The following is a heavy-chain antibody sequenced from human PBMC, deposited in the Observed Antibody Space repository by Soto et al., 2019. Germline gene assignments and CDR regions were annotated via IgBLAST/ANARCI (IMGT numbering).Heavy chain of an antibody. D-gene: IGHD1-26*01. J-gene: IGHJ3*02. CDR3: AKDKYYTADDAFDI. V-gene: IGHV3-9*01. CDR1: GFTFDDYA. CDR2: ISWNSGSI. Sequence: GGSLRLSCAASGFTFDDYAMHWVRQAPGKGLEWVSGISWNSGSIGYADSVKGRFTISRDNAKNSLYLQMNSLRAEDTALYYCAKDKYYTADDAFDIWGQGTMVTVSS.